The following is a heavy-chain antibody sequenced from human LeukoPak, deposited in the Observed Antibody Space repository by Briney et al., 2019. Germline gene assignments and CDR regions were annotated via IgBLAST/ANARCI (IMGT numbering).Heavy chain of an antibody. CDR2: IYTSGST. CDR3: ARGGPAAIRDAFDI. J-gene: IGHJ3*02. D-gene: IGHD2-2*01. V-gene: IGHV4-4*07. Sequence: MPSETLSLTCTVSGGSISSYYWSWIRQPAGKGLEWIGRIYTSGSTNYNPSLKSRVTMSVDTSKNKFSLKLSSVTAADTAVYYCARGGPAAIRDAFDIWGQGTMVTVSS. CDR1: GGSISSYY.